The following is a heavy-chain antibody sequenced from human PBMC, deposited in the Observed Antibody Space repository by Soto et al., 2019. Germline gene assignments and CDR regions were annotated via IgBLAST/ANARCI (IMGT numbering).Heavy chain of an antibody. Sequence: QVQLVQSGAEVKKPGASVKVSCKASGYTFTSYYMHWVRQAPGQGLEWMGGIIPIFGTANYAQKFQGRVTITADESTSTAYMELSSLRSEDTAVYYCARGASFQSRGYSDYWGQGTLVTVSS. J-gene: IGHJ4*02. CDR3: ARGASFQSRGYSDY. CDR1: GYTFTSYY. CDR2: IIPIFGTA. V-gene: IGHV1-69*01. D-gene: IGHD1-1*01.